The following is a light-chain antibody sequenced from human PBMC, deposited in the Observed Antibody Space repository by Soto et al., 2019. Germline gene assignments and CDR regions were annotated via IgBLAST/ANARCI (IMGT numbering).Light chain of an antibody. J-gene: IGLJ2*01. CDR2: STD. V-gene: IGLV7-43*01. Sequence: QTVVTQEPSLVVSPGGTVTLTCASSAGAVSTTNWPNWFQQKPGQAPRALIYSTDNKHAWTPARFSGSLLGGKAVLALSGAQPEDEAEYYCSLYYSGANLVIGGGTKLTVL. CDR1: AGAVSTTNW. CDR3: SLYYSGANLV.